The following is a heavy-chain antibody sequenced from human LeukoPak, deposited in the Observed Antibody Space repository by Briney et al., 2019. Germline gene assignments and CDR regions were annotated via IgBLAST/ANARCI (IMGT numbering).Heavy chain of an antibody. Sequence: ASVKVSCKASGYTFTGYYMYWVRQAPGQGLEWMGWINPNSGGTNYAQKFQGRVTVTRDTSISTAYMQLSRLRSDDTAVYYCARDEMDYYGSGSYYYDYWGQGTLVTVSS. CDR1: GYTFTGYY. V-gene: IGHV1-2*02. CDR2: INPNSGGT. J-gene: IGHJ4*02. CDR3: ARDEMDYYGSGSYYYDY. D-gene: IGHD3-10*01.